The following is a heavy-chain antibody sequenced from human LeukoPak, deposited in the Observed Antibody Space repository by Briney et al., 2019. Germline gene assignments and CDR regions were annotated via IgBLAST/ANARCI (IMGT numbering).Heavy chain of an antibody. V-gene: IGHV4-61*01. CDR3: ARGHSRLCFDY. D-gene: IGHD2-21*01. CDR1: GGSISSGSYY. Sequence: SETPSLTCTVSGGSISSGSYYWSWIRQPPGKGLEWIGYIYYSGSTNYNPSLKSRVTISVDTSKNQFSLKLSSVTAADTAVYYCARGHSRLCFDYWGQGTLVTVSS. CDR2: IYYSGST. J-gene: IGHJ4*02.